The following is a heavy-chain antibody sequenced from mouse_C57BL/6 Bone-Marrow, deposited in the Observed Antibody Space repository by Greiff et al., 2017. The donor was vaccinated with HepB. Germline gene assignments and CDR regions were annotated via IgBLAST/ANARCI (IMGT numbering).Heavy chain of an antibody. CDR2: ISSGSSTI. D-gene: IGHD2-4*01. Sequence: EVKVVESGGGLVKPGGSLKLSCAASGFTFSDYGMHWVRQAPEKGLEWVAYISSGSSTIYYADTVKGRFTISRDNAKNTLFLQMTSLRSEDTAMYYCGRGVYYDYDEGYYYAMDYWGQGTSVTVSS. J-gene: IGHJ4*01. V-gene: IGHV5-17*01. CDR1: GFTFSDYG. CDR3: GRGVYYDYDEGYYYAMDY.